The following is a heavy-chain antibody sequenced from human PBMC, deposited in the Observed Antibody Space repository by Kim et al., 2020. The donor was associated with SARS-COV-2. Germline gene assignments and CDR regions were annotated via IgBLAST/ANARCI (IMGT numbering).Heavy chain of an antibody. J-gene: IGHJ3*02. V-gene: IGHV4-39*07. CDR1: GGSISRNCYY. CDR3: ATPSRLATVSGSFDI. CDR2: IYFSGST. D-gene: IGHD4-4*01. Sequence: SETLSLTCTVSGGSISRNCYYWAWIRQYPGKGLEWIGCIYFSGSTYDNPSLKSRVTLSVDTSKTQFSLKLTSLTAADTALYYCATPSRLATVSGSFDIWG.